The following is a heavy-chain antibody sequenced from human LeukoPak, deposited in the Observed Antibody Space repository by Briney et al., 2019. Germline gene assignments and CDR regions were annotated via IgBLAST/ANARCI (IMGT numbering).Heavy chain of an antibody. J-gene: IGHJ4*02. V-gene: IGHV3-30*03. CDR2: ISYDGSAK. CDR1: GFTFNTYG. Sequence: GGSLRLSCAASGFTFNTYGMHWVRQAPGKGLEWLAVISYDGSAKYYAGSVKGRFTISRDNSRNSLYLQMDILRAEDTAVYYCATDNVYCSRTSCYQTFDYWGQGTLVTVPS. D-gene: IGHD2-2*01. CDR3: ATDNVYCSRTSCYQTFDY.